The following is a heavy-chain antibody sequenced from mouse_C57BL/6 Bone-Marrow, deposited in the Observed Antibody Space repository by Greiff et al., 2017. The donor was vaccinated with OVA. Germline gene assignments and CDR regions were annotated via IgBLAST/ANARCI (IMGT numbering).Heavy chain of an antibody. J-gene: IGHJ3*01. CDR1: GFSLTSYG. V-gene: IGHV2-2*01. Sequence: QVQLQQSGPGLVQPSQSLSISCTVSGFSLTSYGVHWVRQSPGKGLEWLGVIWRGGSTDYNAAFISSLSISKDNSKSQVFFKMSSLQADDTAIYYCARKQYGNSAWFAYWGQGTLVTVSA. D-gene: IGHD2-10*02. CDR2: IWRGGST. CDR3: ARKQYGNSAWFAY.